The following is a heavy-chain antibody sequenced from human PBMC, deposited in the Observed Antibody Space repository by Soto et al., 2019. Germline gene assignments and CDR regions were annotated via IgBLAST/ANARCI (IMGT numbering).Heavy chain of an antibody. Sequence: EVQLLESGGGLVQPGGSLRLSCAASGFTFSSYAMSWVRQAPGKGLGWVSTISGTGGSTYYADSVKGRFTISRDDSRNTRFLQMNSLRAEDTAIHYCARHGVAGPYYYYYMDVWGKGTTVTVSS. CDR2: ISGTGGST. D-gene: IGHD6-19*01. J-gene: IGHJ6*03. CDR3: ARHGVAGPYYYYYMDV. V-gene: IGHV3-23*01. CDR1: GFTFSSYA.